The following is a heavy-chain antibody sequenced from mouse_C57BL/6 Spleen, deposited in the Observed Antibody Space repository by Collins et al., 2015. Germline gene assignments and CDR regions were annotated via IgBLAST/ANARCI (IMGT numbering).Heavy chain of an antibody. J-gene: IGHJ4*01. Sequence: DVQLQESGPGMVKPSQSFSLTCTVTGYSITSGYDWHWIRHFPGNKLEWMGYISYSGSTNYNPSLKSRISITHDTSKNHFFLKLNSVTTEDTATYYCARSSHYSNYGAMDYWGQGTSVTVSS. V-gene: IGHV3-1*01. CDR1: GYSITSGYD. CDR2: ISYSGST. D-gene: IGHD2-5*01. CDR3: ARSSHYSNYGAMDY.